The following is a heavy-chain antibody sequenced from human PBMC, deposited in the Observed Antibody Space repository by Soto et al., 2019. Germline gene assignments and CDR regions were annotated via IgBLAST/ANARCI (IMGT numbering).Heavy chain of an antibody. Sequence: GASVKVSCKASGYTFTSYYMHWVRQAPGQGLEWMGIINPSGGSTSYAQKFQGRVTMTRDTSTSTVYMELSSLRSEDTAVYYCASSSKKYYDTYRGLDYSGQGTLVTVSS. V-gene: IGHV1-46*01. D-gene: IGHD3-22*01. CDR1: GYTFTSYY. CDR3: ASSSKKYYDTYRGLDY. CDR2: INPSGGST. J-gene: IGHJ4*02.